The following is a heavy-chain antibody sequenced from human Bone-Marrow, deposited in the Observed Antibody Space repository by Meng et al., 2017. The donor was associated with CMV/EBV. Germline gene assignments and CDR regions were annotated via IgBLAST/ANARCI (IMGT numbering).Heavy chain of an antibody. CDR3: ARSYSYALSPEHYGMDV. D-gene: IGHD5-18*01. V-gene: IGHV1-69*01. Sequence: TFSSYAISWVRQAPGQGLEWMGGIIPIFGTANYAQKFQGRVTITADESTSTAYMELSSLRSEDTAVYYCARSYSYALSPEHYGMDVWGQGTTVTVSS. CDR2: IIPIFGTA. J-gene: IGHJ6*02. CDR1: TFSSYA.